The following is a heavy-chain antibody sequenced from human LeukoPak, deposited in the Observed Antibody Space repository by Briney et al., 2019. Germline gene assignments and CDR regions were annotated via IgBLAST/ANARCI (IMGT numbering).Heavy chain of an antibody. CDR2: IYYSGST. CDR3: ARVTTVTTSFHFDY. J-gene: IGHJ4*02. D-gene: IGHD4-17*01. V-gene: IGHV4-30-4*01. Sequence: SQTLSLTCTVSGGSISSGGYYWSWIRQPPGEGLEWIGYIYYSGSTYYHPSLKSRVTISLDTSKNQFSLKLSSVTAADTAVYYCARVTTVTTSFHFDYWGQGTLVTVSS. CDR1: GGSISSGGYY.